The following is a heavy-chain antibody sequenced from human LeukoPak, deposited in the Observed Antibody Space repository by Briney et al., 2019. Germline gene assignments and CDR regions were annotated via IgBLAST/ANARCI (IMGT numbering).Heavy chain of an antibody. CDR3: ARYYDGSGSPLDY. V-gene: IGHV3-21*01. Sequence: GGSLRLSCAASGFTFSSYNMNWVRQAPGKGPEWVSYISSSGRYIYYAASVKGRFTISRDNAKNSLDLQMNSLRAEDTAVYYCARYYDGSGSPLDYWGQGTLVTVSP. D-gene: IGHD3-10*01. J-gene: IGHJ4*02. CDR2: ISSSGRYI. CDR1: GFTFSSYN.